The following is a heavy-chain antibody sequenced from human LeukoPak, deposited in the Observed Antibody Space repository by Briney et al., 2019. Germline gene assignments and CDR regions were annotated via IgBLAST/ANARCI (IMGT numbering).Heavy chain of an antibody. Sequence: SKTLSPTCTVSGASISSYYWSWIRQPPGKGLEWIGYISYSGSTNYNPSLKSRVTISADTSKNQVSLTLSSVTAADTAVYYCARHPELYFFDYWGQGTLVTVSS. V-gene: IGHV4-59*08. CDR2: ISYSGST. J-gene: IGHJ4*02. CDR3: ARHPELYFFDY. D-gene: IGHD3-10*01. CDR1: GASISSYY.